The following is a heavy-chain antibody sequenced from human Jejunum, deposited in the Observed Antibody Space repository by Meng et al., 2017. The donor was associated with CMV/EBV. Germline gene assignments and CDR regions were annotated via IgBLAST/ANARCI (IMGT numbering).Heavy chain of an antibody. CDR1: GFTFSDHN. J-gene: IGHJ4*02. CDR2: IKNKANSYIT. V-gene: IGHV3-72*01. Sequence: SGFTFSDHNRDWVRQAPGKGLEWVGRIKNKANSYITEYAASVRGRFTISRDDSKNSLYLQMNSLKTEDTAVYYCGRDSMKGGGFDCWGQGILVTVSS. D-gene: IGHD3-10*01. CDR3: GRDSMKGGGFDC.